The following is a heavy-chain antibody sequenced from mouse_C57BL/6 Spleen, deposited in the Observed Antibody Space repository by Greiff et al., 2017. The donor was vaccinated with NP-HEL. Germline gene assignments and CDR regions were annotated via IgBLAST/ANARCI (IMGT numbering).Heavy chain of an antibody. Sequence: EVQRVESGGGLVKPGGSLKLSCAASGFTFSSYAMSWVRQTPEKRLAWVATISDGGSYTYYPDNVKGRFTISRDNAKNNLYLQMSHLKSEDTAMYYCARDGGGTGDYFDYWGQGTTLTVSS. CDR3: ARDGGGTGDYFDY. V-gene: IGHV5-4*01. CDR2: ISDGGSYT. J-gene: IGHJ2*01. D-gene: IGHD3-3*01. CDR1: GFTFSSYA.